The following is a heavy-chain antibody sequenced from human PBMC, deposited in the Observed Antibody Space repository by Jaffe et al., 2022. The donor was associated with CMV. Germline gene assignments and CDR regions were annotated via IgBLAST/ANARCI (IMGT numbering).Heavy chain of an antibody. V-gene: IGHV3-9*01. J-gene: IGHJ6*02. CDR3: AKETSITGTRSGYGMDV. CDR2: ISWNSGSI. CDR1: GFTFDDYA. Sequence: EVQLVESGGGLVQPGRSLRLSCAASGFTFDDYAMHWVRQAPGKGLEWVSGISWNSGSIGYADSVKGRFTISRDNAKNSLYLQMNSLRAEDTALYYCAKETSITGTRSGYGMDVWGQGTTVTVSS. D-gene: IGHD1-20*01.